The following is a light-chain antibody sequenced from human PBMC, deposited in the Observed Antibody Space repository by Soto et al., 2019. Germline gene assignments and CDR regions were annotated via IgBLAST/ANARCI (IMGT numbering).Light chain of an antibody. CDR1: QRVSSY. CDR3: QQRSNWLFT. CDR2: DAS. V-gene: IGKV3-11*01. J-gene: IGKJ3*01. Sequence: EIVLTQSQATLSLSPGERATLSCRASQRVSSYLAWYQQKPGQAPRLLIYDASNRATGIPARFSGSGSGTDFTLTISSLEPEDFAVYYCQQRSNWLFTFGPGTKVDIK.